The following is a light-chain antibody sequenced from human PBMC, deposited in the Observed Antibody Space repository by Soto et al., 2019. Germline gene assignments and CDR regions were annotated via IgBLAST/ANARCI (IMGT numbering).Light chain of an antibody. V-gene: IGKV3-15*01. CDR2: RTS. Sequence: EIVMTQSPATLSVSPGERATLSCRASQSINGNLAWYQQKPGQAPRLLMFRTSTRATGFPARFSASGSGTEFNLTISSLQSEDFAIYYCQQYNNWPRATFGGGTKVDIX. J-gene: IGKJ4*01. CDR3: QQYNNWPRAT. CDR1: QSINGN.